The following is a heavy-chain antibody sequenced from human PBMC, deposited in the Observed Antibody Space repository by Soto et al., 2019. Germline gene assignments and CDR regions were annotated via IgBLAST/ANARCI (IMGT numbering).Heavy chain of an antibody. CDR2: ISTSSRYI. V-gene: IGHV3-21*06. D-gene: IGHD6-6*01. Sequence: EVQLLESGGGLVQPGGSLRLSCAASGFIFSSYSMNWVRQAPGKGLEWVSFISTSSRYIYFADSVKGRFTISRDNAKNSLYLQMNSLRAEDTALYYCARDWSRSSDGEGHYYYYGMDVWGQGTTVTVSS. CDR3: ARDWSRSSDGEGHYYYYGMDV. J-gene: IGHJ6*02. CDR1: GFIFSSYS.